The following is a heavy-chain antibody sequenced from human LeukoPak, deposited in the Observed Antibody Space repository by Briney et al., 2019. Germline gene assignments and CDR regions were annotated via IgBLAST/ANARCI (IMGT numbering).Heavy chain of an antibody. CDR3: AKVDGYNSGWYDS. CDR2: IRWNSGNI. Sequence: GGSLRLSCAASGFTFDDYGMHWVRQPPGKGLEWVSGIRWNSGNIGYADSVKGRFTISRDNAKNSLYLQMDILKPEDTAFYYCAKVDGYNSGWYDSWGQGTLVTVSS. CDR1: GFTFDDYG. V-gene: IGHV3-9*01. D-gene: IGHD6-19*01. J-gene: IGHJ5*01.